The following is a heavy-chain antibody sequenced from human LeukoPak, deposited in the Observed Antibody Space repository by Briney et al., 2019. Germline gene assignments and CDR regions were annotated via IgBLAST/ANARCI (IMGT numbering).Heavy chain of an antibody. V-gene: IGHV3-23*01. CDR3: AKRGDDYYDSSGYYPDY. CDR2: ISGSGGST. J-gene: IGHJ4*02. D-gene: IGHD3-22*01. Sequence: PGGSLRLSCAASGFTFSSYAMSWVRQAPGKGLEWVSAISGSGGSTYYADSVKGRFTISRDNSKNTLYQQMNSLRAEDTAVYYCAKRGDDYYDSSGYYPDYWGQGTLVTVSS. CDR1: GFTFSSYA.